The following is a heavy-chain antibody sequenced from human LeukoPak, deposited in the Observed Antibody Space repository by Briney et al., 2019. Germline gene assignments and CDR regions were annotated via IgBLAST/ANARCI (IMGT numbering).Heavy chain of an antibody. Sequence: GESLKISCRGSGYNFPIYWIGWVRQMPGQGLEWMGIIYPDDSNTIYSPSFQGQVTISADKSISTAYLQWSSLKASDTAMYYCARGSYGYGPFDYWGQGTLVTVSS. CDR2: IYPDDSNT. CDR1: GYNFPIYW. CDR3: ARGSYGYGPFDY. V-gene: IGHV5-51*01. J-gene: IGHJ4*02. D-gene: IGHD5-18*01.